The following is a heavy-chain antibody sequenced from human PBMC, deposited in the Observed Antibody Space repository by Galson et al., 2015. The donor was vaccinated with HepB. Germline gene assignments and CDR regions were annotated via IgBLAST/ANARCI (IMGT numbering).Heavy chain of an antibody. D-gene: IGHD1-26*01. J-gene: IGHJ4*02. Sequence: SLRLSCATSGFIFSTYWMSWVRQAPGKGLEWVSSISSSGSYIYYADLLKGRFTISRDNAKNSLYLQMNSLRAEDTAVYYCARDKGDLARPYYWGQGTLVTVSS. CDR3: ARDKGDLARPYY. CDR2: ISSSGSYI. V-gene: IGHV3-21*01. CDR1: GFIFSTYW.